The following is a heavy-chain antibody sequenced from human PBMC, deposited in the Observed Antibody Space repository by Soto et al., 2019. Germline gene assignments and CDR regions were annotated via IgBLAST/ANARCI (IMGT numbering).Heavy chain of an antibody. D-gene: IGHD3-16*02. CDR3: AAYCYTMTCTHFHGYS. CDR1: GFTFSSYA. J-gene: IGHJ5*02. CDR2: IKQDESDK. Sequence: PGGSLRLSCAASGFTFSSYAMSWVRQAPGKGLEWVANIKQDESDKYYVDSVKGRFTISRDNAKNALYLQMNSLRVEDTAVYYCAAYCYTMTCTHFHGYSWGQGTQVTVS. V-gene: IGHV3-7*03.